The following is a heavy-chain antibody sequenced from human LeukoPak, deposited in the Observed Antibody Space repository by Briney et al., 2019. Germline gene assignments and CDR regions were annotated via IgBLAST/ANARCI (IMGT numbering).Heavy chain of an antibody. J-gene: IGHJ4*02. Sequence: GGSLRLSCAASGFTFSSNWMHWVRQAPGKGLVWVSRINEDGRTTNYADSVEGRFTISRDNAKNTLDLQMNSLRAEDTAVYYCVRDLGGRSGHWGQGTLVTVSS. D-gene: IGHD1-26*01. CDR2: INEDGRTT. CDR1: GFTFSSNW. V-gene: IGHV3-74*01. CDR3: VRDLGGRSGH.